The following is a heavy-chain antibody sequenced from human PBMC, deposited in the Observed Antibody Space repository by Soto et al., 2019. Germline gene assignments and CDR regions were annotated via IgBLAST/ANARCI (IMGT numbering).Heavy chain of an antibody. CDR3: ARQRAVSGSSYWYFDL. CDR1: GGSINSYY. D-gene: IGHD6-19*01. V-gene: IGHV4-59*01. Sequence: QVQLQESGPGLVKPSETLSLTCTVSGGSINSYYWSWIRQSPGKGPEWIGYIYSSGSTNYNPSLKSRVTISVDTSKNQFSLKLGSVAPADTAIYFCARQRAVSGSSYWYFDLWGRGTLVTVSS. CDR2: IYSSGST. J-gene: IGHJ2*01.